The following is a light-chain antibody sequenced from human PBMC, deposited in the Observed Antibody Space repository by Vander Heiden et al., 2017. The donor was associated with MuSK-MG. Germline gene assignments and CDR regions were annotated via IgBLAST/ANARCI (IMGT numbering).Light chain of an antibody. CDR3: SSYTSSSTPV. CDR2: EVS. CDR1: SSDVGGYNY. Sequence: QSALTQPASVSGSPGQSITISCTGTSSDVGGYNYVSWYQEHPGTAPKLIIYEVSYRPSGVSNRFSGSKSGNTASLTISGLQAEDEADYYCSSYTSSSTPVFGTGTKVTVL. V-gene: IGLV2-14*01. J-gene: IGLJ1*01.